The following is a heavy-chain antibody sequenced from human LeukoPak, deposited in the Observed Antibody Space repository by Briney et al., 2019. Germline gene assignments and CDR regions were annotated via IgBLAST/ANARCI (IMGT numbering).Heavy chain of an antibody. CDR1: GFTFDDYA. D-gene: IGHD3-22*01. CDR2: ISWNSGSI. Sequence: GGSLRLSCAASGFTFDDYAMHWVRQAPGKGLEWVSGISWNSGSIGYADSVKGRFTISRDNAKNSLYLQMNSLRAEATALYYCAKNDYYDSSGYTLPFDIWGQGTMVTVSS. V-gene: IGHV3-9*01. J-gene: IGHJ3*02. CDR3: AKNDYYDSSGYTLPFDI.